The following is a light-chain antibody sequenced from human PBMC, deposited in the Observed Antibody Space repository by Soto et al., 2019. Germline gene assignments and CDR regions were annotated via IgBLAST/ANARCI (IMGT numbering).Light chain of an antibody. J-gene: IGLJ1*01. CDR1: SSGVGGYNY. V-gene: IGLV2-14*01. Sequence: QSVLTQPASVSGSPGQSITISCTGTSSGVGGYNYVSWYQQHPGKAPKLMIYDVSNRPSGVSNRFSGSKSGNTASLTISGLQAEDEADYYCSSYISSSTYVFGTGTKVTVL. CDR3: SSYISSSTYV. CDR2: DVS.